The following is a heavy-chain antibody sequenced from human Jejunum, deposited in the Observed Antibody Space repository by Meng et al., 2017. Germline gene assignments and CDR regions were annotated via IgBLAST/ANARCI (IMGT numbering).Heavy chain of an antibody. J-gene: IGHJ1*01. CDR3: AHVRELYEYFHQ. CDR1: GFSLSTSGVA. V-gene: IGHV2-5*02. D-gene: IGHD1-7*01. CDR2: IPWDDDK. Sequence: QPSLQESGPTLVEPTQSLTLTCTFSGFSLSTSGVAVGWIRQPPGEALEWVATIPWDDDKRFSPSLGSRHNVPQDTSKNQVVLTMTNMDPVDPGTYYCAHVRELYEYFHQWGQGTLVTVSS.